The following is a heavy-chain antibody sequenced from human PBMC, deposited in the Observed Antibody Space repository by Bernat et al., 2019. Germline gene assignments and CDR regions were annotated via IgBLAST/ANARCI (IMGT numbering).Heavy chain of an antibody. CDR3: AKGWPIIFLGISDY. V-gene: IGHV3-30*18. Sequence: QVQLVESGGGVVQPGRSLRLSCAASGFTFSSYGMHWVRQAPGKGLEWVAVISYDGSNKYYADSVEGRFTIARDNSKNTLYLQMNSLRAEDTAVYHCAKGWPIIFLGISDYWGQGTLVTVSS. D-gene: IGHD2-21*01. CDR2: ISYDGSNK. J-gene: IGHJ4*02. CDR1: GFTFSSYG.